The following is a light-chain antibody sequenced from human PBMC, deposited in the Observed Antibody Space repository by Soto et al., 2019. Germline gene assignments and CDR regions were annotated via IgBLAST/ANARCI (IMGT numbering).Light chain of an antibody. CDR2: DVS. Sequence: SVVSPAASGTGFPGQSITLSRTGNSSDVGGYNYVSWYQQHPGKAPKFMIYDVSNRPSGVSNRFSGSKSGNTASLTISGLQAEDEADYYCSSYTTSNTRQIVFGTGTKVTVL. V-gene: IGLV2-14*01. CDR1: SSDVGGYNY. CDR3: SSYTTSNTRQIV. J-gene: IGLJ1*01.